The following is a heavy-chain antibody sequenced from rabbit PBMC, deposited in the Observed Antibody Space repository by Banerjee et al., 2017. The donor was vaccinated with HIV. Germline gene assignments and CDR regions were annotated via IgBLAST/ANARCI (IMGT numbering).Heavy chain of an antibody. Sequence: QSLEESGGDLVKPGASLTLTCTGSGFSFSGSYWICWVRQAPGKGLEWIGCIYTGNDNTYYASWAKGRFTISKISSTTVTLQMTSLTAADTATYFCARNTYTYVGYNLWGPGTLVTVS. V-gene: IGHV1S40*01. J-gene: IGHJ4*01. D-gene: IGHD6-1*01. CDR3: ARNTYTYVGYNL. CDR2: IYTGNDNT. CDR1: GFSFSGSYW.